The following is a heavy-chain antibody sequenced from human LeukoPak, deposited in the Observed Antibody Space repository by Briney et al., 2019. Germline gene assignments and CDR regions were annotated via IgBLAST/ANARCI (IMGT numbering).Heavy chain of an antibody. V-gene: IGHV4-39*01. Sequence: KASETLSLTCTVSGGSISSSSYYWGWIRQPPGKGLEWIGSIYYSGSTYYNPSLKSRVTISVDTSKSQFSLKLSSVTAADTAVYYCARRMWFGELYYFDYWGQGTLVTASS. J-gene: IGHJ4*02. CDR3: ARRMWFGELYYFDY. D-gene: IGHD3-10*01. CDR2: IYYSGST. CDR1: GGSISSSSYY.